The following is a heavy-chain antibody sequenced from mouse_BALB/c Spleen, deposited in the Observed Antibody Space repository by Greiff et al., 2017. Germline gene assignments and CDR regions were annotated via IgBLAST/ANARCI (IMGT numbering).Heavy chain of an antibody. CDR2: ISSGGSYT. J-gene: IGHJ4*01. CDR3: ARDRYEGGYYYAMDY. CDR1: GFTFSSYA. V-gene: IGHV5-9-4*01. D-gene: IGHD2-14*01. Sequence: EVQRVESGGGLVKPGGSLKLSCAASGFTFSSYAMSWVRQSPEKRLEWVAEISSGGSYTYYPDTVTGRFTISRDNAKNTLYLEMSSLRSEDTAMYYCARDRYEGGYYYAMDYWGQGTSVTVSS.